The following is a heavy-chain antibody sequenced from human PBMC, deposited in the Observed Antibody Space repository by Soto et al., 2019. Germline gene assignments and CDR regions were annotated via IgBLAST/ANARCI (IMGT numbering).Heavy chain of an antibody. D-gene: IGHD5-12*01. CDR1: GFDFSVYW. CDR2: IKFDGSEK. J-gene: IGHJ4*02. Sequence: RLSCAASGFDFSVYWMSWVRQAPGKGPEWVANIKFDGSEKQYVDSVKGRFTISRDNARNSVFLQMKSLRAGDTAVYYCAKDVDIVATKYFDYWGQGNLVTVSS. V-gene: IGHV3-7*03. CDR3: AKDVDIVATKYFDY.